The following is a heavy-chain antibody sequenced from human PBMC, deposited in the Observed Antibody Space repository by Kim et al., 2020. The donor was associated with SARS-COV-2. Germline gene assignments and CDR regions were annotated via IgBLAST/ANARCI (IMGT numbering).Heavy chain of an antibody. Sequence: DSVKGRFTISRDNRKNSLYLQMNSLRTEDTALYYCAKGRREWDPWYFDYWGQGTLVTVSS. D-gene: IGHD1-26*01. J-gene: IGHJ4*02. V-gene: IGHV3-43*01. CDR3: AKGRREWDPWYFDY.